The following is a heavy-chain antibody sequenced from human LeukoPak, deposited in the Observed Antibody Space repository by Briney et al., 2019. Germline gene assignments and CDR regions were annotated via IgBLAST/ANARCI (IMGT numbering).Heavy chain of an antibody. V-gene: IGHV3-23*01. CDR2: ISGSGGST. D-gene: IGHD2-2*01. CDR3: AALNSVVVPLDV. J-gene: IGHJ6*02. Sequence: TGGSLRLSRAASGFTFSSYAMSWVRQAPGKGLEWVSAISGSGGSTYYADSVKGRFTISRDNSKNTLYLQMNSLRAEDTAVYYCAALNSVVVPLDVWGQGTTVTVSS. CDR1: GFTFSSYA.